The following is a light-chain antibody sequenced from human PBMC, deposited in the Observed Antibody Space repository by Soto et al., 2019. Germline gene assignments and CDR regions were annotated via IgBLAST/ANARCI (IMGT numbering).Light chain of an antibody. Sequence: EIVVTQSPATLSVSPGESLTLSCRASQNIGRALAWYLQKPGQVPRLLISEASNRATGIPGRFSGTGSGTEFTLTISSLKSEDYAVYYCQQYKSWPPITFGQGTRLEIK. CDR2: EAS. CDR1: QNIGRA. CDR3: QQYKSWPPIT. J-gene: IGKJ5*01. V-gene: IGKV3D-15*01.